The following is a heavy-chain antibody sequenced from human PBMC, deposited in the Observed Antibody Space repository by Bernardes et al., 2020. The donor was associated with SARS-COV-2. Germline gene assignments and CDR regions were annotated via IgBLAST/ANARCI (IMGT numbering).Heavy chain of an antibody. Sequence: GGSLRLSCAASGFTFSRYCMHWGRQVPGKGLVWVSRINPDASSTDYADSVKGRFTISRDNARNTVYLQMNSLRIEDTGVFYCATGGDGKTAPGMDVWGQGTTVTVSS. J-gene: IGHJ6*02. CDR3: ATGGDGKTAPGMDV. CDR2: INPDASST. D-gene: IGHD3-16*01. V-gene: IGHV3-74*01. CDR1: GFTFSRYC.